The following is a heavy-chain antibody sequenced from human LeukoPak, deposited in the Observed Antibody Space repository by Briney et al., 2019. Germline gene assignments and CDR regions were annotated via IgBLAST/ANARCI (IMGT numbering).Heavy chain of an antibody. CDR3: ARVTPEGWYFDL. V-gene: IGHV4-61*08. CDR2: IYYSGIT. J-gene: IGHJ2*01. CDR1: GGSVSSGGYY. Sequence: PSETLSLTCTVSGGSVSSGGYYWSWIRQPPGKGLEWIGYIYYSGITNYNPSLKSRVTISVDTSKNQFSLKLSSVTAADTAVYYCARVTPEGWYFDLWGRGTLVTVSS. D-gene: IGHD1-14*01.